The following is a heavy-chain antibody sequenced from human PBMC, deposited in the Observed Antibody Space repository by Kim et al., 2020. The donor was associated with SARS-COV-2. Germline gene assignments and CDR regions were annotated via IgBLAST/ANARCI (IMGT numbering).Heavy chain of an antibody. CDR3: ARGLRHALDSSGYSSKY. CDR2: INSDGSST. V-gene: IGHV3-74*01. D-gene: IGHD3-22*01. J-gene: IGHJ4*02. CDR1: GFTFSSYW. Sequence: GGSLRLSCAASGFTFSSYWMHWVRQAPGKGLVWVSRINSDGSSTSYADSVKGRFTISRDNAKNTLYLQMNSLRAEDTAVYYCARGLRHALDSSGYSSKYWGQGTLVTVSS.